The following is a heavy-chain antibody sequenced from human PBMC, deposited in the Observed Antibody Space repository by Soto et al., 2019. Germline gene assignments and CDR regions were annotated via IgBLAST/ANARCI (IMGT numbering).Heavy chain of an antibody. Sequence: GGSLRLSCAASGFTFSSYAMHWVRQAPGKGLEWVAVISYDGSNKYYADSVKGRFTISRDNSKNTLYLQMNSLRAEDTAVYYCARDIFLLWLGDLGEQAIDYWGQGTLVTVSS. V-gene: IGHV3-30-3*01. J-gene: IGHJ4*02. CDR1: GFTFSSYA. D-gene: IGHD3-10*01. CDR2: ISYDGSNK. CDR3: ARDIFLLWLGDLGEQAIDY.